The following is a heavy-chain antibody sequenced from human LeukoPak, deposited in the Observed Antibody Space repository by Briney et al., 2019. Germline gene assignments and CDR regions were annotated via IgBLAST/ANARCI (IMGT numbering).Heavy chain of an antibody. CDR2: ITNDGSST. D-gene: IGHD5-18*01. Sequence: PGGSLRLSCAASGFTFSSYWMHWVRQAPGKGLVWVSRITNDGSSTNYADSVKGRFTISRDNAKNTLFLQMKSLRAEDTAVYYCARDYTAIDYWGQGTLVTVSS. CDR3: ARDYTAIDY. V-gene: IGHV3-74*01. J-gene: IGHJ4*02. CDR1: GFTFSSYW.